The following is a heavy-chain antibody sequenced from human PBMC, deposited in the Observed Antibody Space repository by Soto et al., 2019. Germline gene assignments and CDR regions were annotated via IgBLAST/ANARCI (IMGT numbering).Heavy chain of an antibody. CDR2: IYPGDSDT. V-gene: IGHV5-51*01. CDR1: VHSFTSYW. J-gene: IGHJ4*02. Sequence: GESLKISCKGSVHSFTSYWIGWVRQMPGKGLEWMGIIYPGDSDTRYSPSFQGQVTISADKSISTAYLQWSSLKASDTAMYYCARRASIAARLDFNYWGQGTLVTVSS. D-gene: IGHD6-6*01. CDR3: ARRASIAARLDFNY.